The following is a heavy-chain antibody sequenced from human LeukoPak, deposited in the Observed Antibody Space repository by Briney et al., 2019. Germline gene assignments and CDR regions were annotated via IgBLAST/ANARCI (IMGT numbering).Heavy chain of an antibody. Sequence: ASVKVSCKASGYTFTGYYMHWVRQAPGQGLEWMGWINPSSGGTNYAQKFQGRVTMTRDTSISTAYMELSRLRSDDTAVYYCASQWIQLWSSFDYRGQGTLVTVSS. V-gene: IGHV1-2*02. CDR3: ASQWIQLWSSFDY. CDR1: GYTFTGYY. D-gene: IGHD5-18*01. CDR2: INPSSGGT. J-gene: IGHJ4*02.